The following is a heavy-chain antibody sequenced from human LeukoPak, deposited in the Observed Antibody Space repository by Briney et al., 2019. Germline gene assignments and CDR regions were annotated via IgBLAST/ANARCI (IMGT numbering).Heavy chain of an antibody. CDR2: IRQDGSQK. J-gene: IGHJ4*02. V-gene: IGHV3-7*01. CDR1: GFTFSDYY. D-gene: IGHD4-17*01. CDR3: ARESGSVTSEVDFDY. Sequence: GGSLRLSCAASGFTFSDYYMSWIRQAPGKGLEWVATIRQDGSQKYYVGSVKGRFTISRDNAKNSLYLQMNSLRAEDTAVYYCARESGSVTSEVDFDYWGQGTLVTVSS.